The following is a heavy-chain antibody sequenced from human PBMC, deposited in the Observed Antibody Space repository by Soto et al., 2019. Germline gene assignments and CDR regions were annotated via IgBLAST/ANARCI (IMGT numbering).Heavy chain of an antibody. CDR3: ARGPSSLTRFDY. CDR2: ISHDGSNK. Sequence: GGSLRLSCAASGFTFSSYALHWVRQAPGKGLEWVAVISHDGSNKYYADSVKGRFTISRDNSKNTLYVQMNSLRGEDTAVYYCARGPSSLTRFDYWGQGTLVTVSS. J-gene: IGHJ4*02. D-gene: IGHD2-2*01. V-gene: IGHV3-30-3*01. CDR1: GFTFSSYA.